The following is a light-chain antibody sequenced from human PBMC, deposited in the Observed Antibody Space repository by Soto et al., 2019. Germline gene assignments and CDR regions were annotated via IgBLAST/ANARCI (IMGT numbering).Light chain of an antibody. Sequence: DLQMTLSPSSLSASVGDRVTITCRASQGIANYLAWYQHKPGKVPNLLIYAATTLQSGVPSRFSGGGSGTDFTLTISSLQPEDVATYYCQKYNSAPRTFGQGTKVDIK. J-gene: IGKJ1*01. CDR3: QKYNSAPRT. CDR2: AAT. CDR1: QGIANY. V-gene: IGKV1-27*01.